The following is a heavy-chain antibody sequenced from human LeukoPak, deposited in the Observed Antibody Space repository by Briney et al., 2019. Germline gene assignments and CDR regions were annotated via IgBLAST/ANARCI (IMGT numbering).Heavy chain of an antibody. J-gene: IGHJ6*02. CDR3: AKQKHCSSTSCWQDYYCYGMDV. Sequence: GGSLRLSCAASGFTFSSYGMHWVRQAPGKGLEWVAVISYDGSNKYYADSVKGRFTISRDNSKNTLYLQMNSLRAEDTAVYYCAKQKHCSSTSCWQDYYCYGMDVWGQGTTVTVSS. CDR2: ISYDGSNK. V-gene: IGHV3-30*18. CDR1: GFTFSSYG. D-gene: IGHD2-2*01.